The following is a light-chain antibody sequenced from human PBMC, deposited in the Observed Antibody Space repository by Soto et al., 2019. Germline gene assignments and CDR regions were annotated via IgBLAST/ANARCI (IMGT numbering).Light chain of an antibody. V-gene: IGKV3-20*01. CDR1: QSVSSSY. CDR2: GAS. J-gene: IGKJ4*01. Sequence: IVLTPSPGTLSLSPGERATLSCRASQSVSSSYLAWYQQKPGRAPRLLIYGASSRATGIPDRFSGSGSGTDFTLTISRLEPEDFAVYYCQQYGSSALTFGGGTKVDIK. CDR3: QQYGSSALT.